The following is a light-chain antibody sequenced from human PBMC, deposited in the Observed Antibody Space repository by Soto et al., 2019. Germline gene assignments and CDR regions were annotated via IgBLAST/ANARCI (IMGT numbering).Light chain of an antibody. CDR3: QQRGNWPPT. CDR1: QSVSSY. J-gene: IGKJ2*01. Sequence: EIVLTQSPATLSLSPGERATLSCRASQSVSSYLAWYQQKPSQAPMLLIYDSSSRATGIPARFSGSGSATDFTLTISSLEPEDFAVYYCQQRGNWPPTFGQGTKLEIK. V-gene: IGKV3-11*01. CDR2: DSS.